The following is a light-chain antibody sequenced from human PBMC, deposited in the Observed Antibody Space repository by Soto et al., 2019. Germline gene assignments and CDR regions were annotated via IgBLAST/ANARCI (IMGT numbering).Light chain of an antibody. Sequence: EIVMTQSPATLSLSPGERVTLSCRASQSVSSDLAWYQQKPGQAPRLLIYGASTRATDIAARFSGSGSGTEFTLTISSLQSEDFAVYYCHQYNNWPPYTFGQGTKLEIK. J-gene: IGKJ2*01. V-gene: IGKV3-15*01. CDR3: HQYNNWPPYT. CDR2: GAS. CDR1: QSVSSD.